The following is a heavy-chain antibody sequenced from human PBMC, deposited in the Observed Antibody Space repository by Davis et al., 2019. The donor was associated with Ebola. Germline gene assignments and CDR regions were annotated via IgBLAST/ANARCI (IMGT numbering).Heavy chain of an antibody. V-gene: IGHV1-46*01. CDR3: ARVGWFGESPAAFDY. CDR1: GYTFTSYY. Sequence: ASVKVSCKASGYTFTSYYMHWVRQAPGQGLEWMGIINPSGGSTSYAQKFQGRVTMTRDTSTSTVYMELSSLRSEDTAVYYCARVGWFGESPAAFDYWGQGTLVTVSS. J-gene: IGHJ4*02. CDR2: INPSGGST. D-gene: IGHD3-10*01.